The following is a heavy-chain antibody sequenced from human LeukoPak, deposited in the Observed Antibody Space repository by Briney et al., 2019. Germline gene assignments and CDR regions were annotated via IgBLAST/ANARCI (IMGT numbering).Heavy chain of an antibody. J-gene: IGHJ6*02. Sequence: GRSLRLSCAASGFTFSSYAMHWVRQAPGKGLEWVAVISYDGSNKYYADSVKGRFTISRDNSKNTLYLQMNSLRAEDTAVYYCARDLSHFGGRYYYYGMDVWGQGTTVTVSS. CDR2: ISYDGSNK. CDR1: GFTFSSYA. V-gene: IGHV3-30-3*01. D-gene: IGHD3-10*01. CDR3: ARDLSHFGGRYYYYGMDV.